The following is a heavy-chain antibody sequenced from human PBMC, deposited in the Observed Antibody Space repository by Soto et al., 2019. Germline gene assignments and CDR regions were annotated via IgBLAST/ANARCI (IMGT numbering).Heavy chain of an antibody. Sequence: QVQLQESGPGLVRPSETLSLSCTVSGASMSSHYWTWLRQSPGKGLEWIGYISYSGSTYYNPSPKSRVTISADTSRNQFSLKLSAVISADTAVYYCARADPDASVGYWGQGTLVTVSS. J-gene: IGHJ4*02. V-gene: IGHV4-59*11. CDR3: ARADPDASVGY. CDR1: GASMSSHY. D-gene: IGHD3-16*01. CDR2: ISYSGST.